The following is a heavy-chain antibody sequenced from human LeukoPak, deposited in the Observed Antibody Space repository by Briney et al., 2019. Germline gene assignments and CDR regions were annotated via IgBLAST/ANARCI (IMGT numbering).Heavy chain of an antibody. V-gene: IGHV4-59*01. D-gene: IGHD3-10*01. J-gene: IGHJ4*02. CDR3: ARDRVYFDY. CDR2: IYYSGST. Sequence: SKTLSLTCTVTGGSISSYYWSWIRQPPGKGLEWIGHIYYSGSTNYNPSLKSRVTISVDTSKNQFSLKLSSVTAADTAVYYCARDRVYFDYWGQGTLVTVSS. CDR1: GGSISSYY.